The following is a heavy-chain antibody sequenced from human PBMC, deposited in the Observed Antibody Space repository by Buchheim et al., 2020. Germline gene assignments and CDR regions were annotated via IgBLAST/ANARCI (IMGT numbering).Heavy chain of an antibody. CDR1: GGSISSGGYY. Sequence: QVQLQESGPGLVKPSQTLSLTCTVSGGSISSGGYYWSWIRQHPGKGLEWIGYIYYSGSTYYIPSLNSRVTISVDTSHNQFSLKLSSVTAADTAVYYCARECSSTSCYAGGGDHWGQGTL. CDR3: ARECSSTSCYAGGGDH. J-gene: IGHJ4*02. D-gene: IGHD2-2*01. V-gene: IGHV4-31*03. CDR2: IYYSGST.